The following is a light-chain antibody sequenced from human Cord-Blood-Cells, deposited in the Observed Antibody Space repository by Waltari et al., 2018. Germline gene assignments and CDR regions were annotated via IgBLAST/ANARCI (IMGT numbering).Light chain of an antibody. J-gene: IGKJ4*01. CDR2: GAS. Sequence: EIVMTQAPASLSVSPRERATLSCRPRQSVSSNLSRYQQKPGQAPRLLIYGASTRATGIPARFSGSGSATEFTLTISSMQSEDFAVSYCQQYNNWPPLTFGGGTKVEIK. CDR3: QQYNNWPPLT. V-gene: IGKV3-15*01. CDR1: QSVSSN.